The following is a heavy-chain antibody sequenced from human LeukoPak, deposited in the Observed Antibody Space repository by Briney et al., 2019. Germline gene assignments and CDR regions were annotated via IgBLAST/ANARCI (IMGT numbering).Heavy chain of an antibody. CDR3: ARVNEIAAADYYFDY. Sequence: SETLSLTCTVSGGSISTYYWSWIRQPPGKGLEWIGYIYYSGTTNYNPSLKSRVTISVDTSKNQFSLKLSSVTAADTAVYYCARVNEIAAADYYFDYWGQGTLVTVSS. CDR1: GGSISTYY. CDR2: IYYSGTT. J-gene: IGHJ4*02. D-gene: IGHD6-13*01. V-gene: IGHV4-59*12.